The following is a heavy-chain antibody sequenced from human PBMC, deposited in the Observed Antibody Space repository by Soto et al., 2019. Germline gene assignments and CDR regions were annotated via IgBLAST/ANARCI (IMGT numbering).Heavy chain of an antibody. Sequence: GESLKISCKGSGYSFTSYWIGWVRQMPGKGLEWMGIIYPGDSDTRYSPSVQGQVTISADKSISTAYLQWSSLKASDTAMYYCARARGPMVRGVIMAWFGPWGQGTLVTVSS. J-gene: IGHJ5*02. CDR1: GYSFTSYW. CDR2: IYPGDSDT. V-gene: IGHV5-51*01. D-gene: IGHD3-10*01. CDR3: ARARGPMVRGVIMAWFGP.